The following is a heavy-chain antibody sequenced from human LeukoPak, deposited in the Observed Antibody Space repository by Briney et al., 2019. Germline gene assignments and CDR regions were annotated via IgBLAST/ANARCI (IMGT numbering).Heavy chain of an antibody. V-gene: IGHV3-30*18. CDR3: AKDSRDY. CDR2: ISYDGSNK. J-gene: IGHJ4*02. CDR1: GFTFSSYS. Sequence: GGSLRLSCAASGFTFSSYSVNWVRQAPGKGLEWVAVISYDGSNKYYADSVKGRFTISRDNSKNTLYLQMNSLRAEDTAVYYCAKDSRDYWGQGTLVTVSS.